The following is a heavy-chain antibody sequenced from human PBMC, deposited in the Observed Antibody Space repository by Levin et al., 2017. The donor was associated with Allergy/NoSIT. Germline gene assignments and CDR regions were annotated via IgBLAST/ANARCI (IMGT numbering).Heavy chain of an antibody. CDR3: GQDLTPGGLDV. V-gene: IGHV3-9*01. CDR1: GLTFNEHA. J-gene: IGHJ6*02. Sequence: SLKISCAASGLTFNEHAMHWVRQVPGKGLEWVSGILWDGSRIVYAESVKGRFTISRDNAKNSLYLQMNSLRPEDTALYYCGQDLTPGGLDVWGQGTAVTVSS. CDR2: ILWDGSRI.